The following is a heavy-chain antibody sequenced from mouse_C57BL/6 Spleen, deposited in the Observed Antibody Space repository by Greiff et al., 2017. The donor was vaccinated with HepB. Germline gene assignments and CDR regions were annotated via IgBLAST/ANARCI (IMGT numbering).Heavy chain of an antibody. V-gene: IGHV1-67*01. Sequence: QVQLQQSGPELVRPGVSVKISCKGSGYTFTDYAMHWVKQSHAKSLEWIGVISTYYGDASYNQKFKDKVTMTVDKSSSTTYMELARLTSEDSAVYYCARGLRRRPYFDYWGQGTTLTVSS. CDR2: ISTYYGDA. CDR3: ARGLRRRPYFDY. D-gene: IGHD2-4*01. J-gene: IGHJ2*01. CDR1: GYTFTDYA.